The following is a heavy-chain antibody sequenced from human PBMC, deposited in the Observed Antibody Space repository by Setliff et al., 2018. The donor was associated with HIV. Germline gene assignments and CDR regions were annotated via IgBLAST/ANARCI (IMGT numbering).Heavy chain of an antibody. CDR3: ARDLAYCSGGSCYRPFIYYFYYLDV. Sequence: ASVKVSCKASGYTFTSYDINWVRQATGQGLEWMGWMNPNSGNTGYAQKFQGRVTMTRDTSISTAYMELSRLRSDDTAVYYCARDLAYCSGGSCYRPFIYYFYYLDVWGKGATVT. CDR2: MNPNSGNT. V-gene: IGHV1-8*02. J-gene: IGHJ6*03. D-gene: IGHD2-15*01. CDR1: GYTFTSYD.